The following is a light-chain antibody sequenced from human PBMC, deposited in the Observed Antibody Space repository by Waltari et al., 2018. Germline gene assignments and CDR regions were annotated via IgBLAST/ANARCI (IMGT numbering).Light chain of an antibody. V-gene: IGKV3-15*01. Sequence: EVVMTQSPATPSLFPGERATVSCRASQSIASNLAWYQQKPAQAPRLLIYEASTRATGISARFRGSGSGAEFTLTISSLQSEDSAVYYCQQYNRWPPITFGQGTRLEIK. CDR1: QSIASN. CDR2: EAS. CDR3: QQYNRWPPIT. J-gene: IGKJ5*01.